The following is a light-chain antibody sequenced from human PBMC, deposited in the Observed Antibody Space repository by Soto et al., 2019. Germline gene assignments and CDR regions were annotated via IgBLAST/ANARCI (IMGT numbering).Light chain of an antibody. CDR3: QRYNVWPPRDT. CDR1: QSVGSN. CDR2: GAS. Sequence: EIVMTQSPATLSVSPGERATLSCRASQSVGSNLAWYQQKPGQAPRLLIYGASTRATGIPARFSGSGSGTDFTLTISSLQSEDFAVYYCQRYNVWPPRDTFGQGTKLEIK. J-gene: IGKJ2*01. V-gene: IGKV3-15*01.